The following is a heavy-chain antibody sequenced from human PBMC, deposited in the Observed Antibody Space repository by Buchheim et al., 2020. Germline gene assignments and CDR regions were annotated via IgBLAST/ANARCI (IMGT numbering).Heavy chain of an antibody. CDR1: GFTFSSYG. D-gene: IGHD5-24*01. CDR2: ISYDGSNK. Sequence: QVQLVESGGGVVQPGRSLRLSCAASGFTFSSYGMHWVRQAPGKGLEWVAVISYDGSNKYYADSVKGRFTISRDNSKNTLYLQMSSLRAEDTAVYYCAKDPMATGYFDYWGQGTL. CDR3: AKDPMATGYFDY. V-gene: IGHV3-30*18. J-gene: IGHJ4*02.